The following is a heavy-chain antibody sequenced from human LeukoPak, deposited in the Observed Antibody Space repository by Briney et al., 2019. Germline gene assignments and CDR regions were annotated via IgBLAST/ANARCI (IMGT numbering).Heavy chain of an antibody. CDR2: ISAYNGNT. Sequence: GASVKVSCKASDYTFTNYGISWVRQAPGQGLEWMGWISAYNGNTNYAQKLQGRVTMTTDTSTSTAYMELRSLRSNDTAVYYCARDPYSSSWGGGWFDPWGQGTLVTVSS. J-gene: IGHJ5*02. D-gene: IGHD6-13*01. CDR1: DYTFTNYG. V-gene: IGHV1-18*01. CDR3: ARDPYSSSWGGGWFDP.